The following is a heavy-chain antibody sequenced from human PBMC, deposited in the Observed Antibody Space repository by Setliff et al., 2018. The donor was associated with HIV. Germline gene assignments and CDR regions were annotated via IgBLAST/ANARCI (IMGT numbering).Heavy chain of an antibody. Sequence: ASVKVSCKASGFPFSSYGITWVRQAPGQGLEWMGWISAYNGDTNFAQKFQGRVTMTTDTSTGTAYMELTSLRSDDTAVYYCARYVPAAASFDYWGQGTLVTVSS. J-gene: IGHJ4*02. D-gene: IGHD2-2*01. CDR1: GFPFSSYG. CDR2: ISAYNGDT. V-gene: IGHV1-18*01. CDR3: ARYVPAAASFDY.